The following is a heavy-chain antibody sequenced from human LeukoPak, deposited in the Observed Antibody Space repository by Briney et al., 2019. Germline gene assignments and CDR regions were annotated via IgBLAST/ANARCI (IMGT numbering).Heavy chain of an antibody. Sequence: GGSLRLSCAASVFTFSNYGMSWVRQAPGKGLEWVSAISGSGGGTYYADSVKGRFTISRDNSKNTLYLQMNSLRAEDTAVYYCAKGLSLVGATCTFDYWGQGTLVTVSS. V-gene: IGHV3-23*01. CDR1: VFTFSNYG. CDR2: ISGSGGGT. J-gene: IGHJ4*02. D-gene: IGHD1-26*01. CDR3: AKGLSLVGATCTFDY.